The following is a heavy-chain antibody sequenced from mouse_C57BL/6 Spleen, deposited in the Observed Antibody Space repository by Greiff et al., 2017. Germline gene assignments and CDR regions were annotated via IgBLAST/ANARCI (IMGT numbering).Heavy chain of an antibody. J-gene: IGHJ1*03. V-gene: IGHV1-9*01. CDR3: ARWNSYHGNLYWYLDV. Sequence: VQLVQSGAELMKPGASVKLSCKATGYTFTGYWIEWVKQSPGHGLEWIGEILPGSGSPNYNEKFKGKATFTADTSSNTAYMHLSSLSPEDAAIYYCARWNSYHGNLYWYLDVWGTGTTVTVSS. CDR1: GYTFTGYW. CDR2: ILPGSGSP. D-gene: IGHD2-10*01.